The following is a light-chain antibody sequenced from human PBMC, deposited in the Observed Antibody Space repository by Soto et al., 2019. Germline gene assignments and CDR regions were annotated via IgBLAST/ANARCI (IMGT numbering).Light chain of an antibody. CDR3: QQYGRSPPIT. J-gene: IGKJ5*01. V-gene: IGKV3-20*01. Sequence: IVLTQSPGTLSLSPGEGATLSCRASQTVSSSYLAWYQQKLGQAPRLLIYGVSSRATGIPDRFSGSGSGTDFTLTISRLEPEDFAVYYCQQYGRSPPITFGQGTRLEIK. CDR2: GVS. CDR1: QTVSSSY.